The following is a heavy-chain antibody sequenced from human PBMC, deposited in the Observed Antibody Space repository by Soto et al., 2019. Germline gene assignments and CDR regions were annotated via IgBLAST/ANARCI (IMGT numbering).Heavy chain of an antibody. CDR1: GFTLSPYW. CDR3: ARAALNGASYFDL. V-gene: IGHV3-74*01. CDR2: IKGDGTII. D-gene: IGHD1-26*01. Sequence: EVQLVESGGGLVQPGGSLRLSCAASGFTLSPYWMHWVRQAPGKGLVWVSRIKGDGTIINYADSVKGRATISRDNARNTLYLQVGSLRAEDTALYYCARAALNGASYFDLWGQGTLVTVSS. J-gene: IGHJ4*02.